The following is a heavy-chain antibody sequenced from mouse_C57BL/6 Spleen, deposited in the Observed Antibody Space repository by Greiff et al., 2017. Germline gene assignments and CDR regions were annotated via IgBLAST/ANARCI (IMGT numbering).Heavy chain of an antibody. Sequence: VQLKESGPGLVKPSQSLSLTCSVTGYSITSGYYWNWIRQFPGNKLEWMGYISYDGSNNYNPSLKNRISITRDTSKNQFFLKLNSVTTEDTATYYCAREGGYTTVVAHWYFDVWGTGTTVTVSS. CDR2: ISYDGSN. CDR3: AREGGYTTVVAHWYFDV. CDR1: GYSITSGYY. D-gene: IGHD1-1*01. J-gene: IGHJ1*03. V-gene: IGHV3-6*01.